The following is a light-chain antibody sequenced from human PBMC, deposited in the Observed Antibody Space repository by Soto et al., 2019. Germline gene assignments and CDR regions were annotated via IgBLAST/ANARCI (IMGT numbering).Light chain of an antibody. J-gene: IGLJ2*01. CDR2: LNSDGSH. CDR1: SGHSSYA. V-gene: IGLV4-69*01. Sequence: QSVLTQSPSASASLGASVKLTCTLSSGHSSYAIVWHQQQPEKGPRYLMKLNSDGSHSKGDGIPDRFSGSSSGAERYLTISSLQSEDEADYYCQTWGTGIQVFGGGTKVTVL. CDR3: QTWGTGIQV.